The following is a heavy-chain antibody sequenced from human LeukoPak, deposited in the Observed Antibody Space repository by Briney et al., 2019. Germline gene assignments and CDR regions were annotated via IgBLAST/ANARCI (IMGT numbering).Heavy chain of an antibody. CDR3: AKDSRYYYDSSGFRYYFDY. J-gene: IGHJ4*02. V-gene: IGHV3-21*01. CDR1: GFSFSSYN. Sequence: GGSLRLSCEASGFSFSSYNMDWVRQTPGKGLEWISSITTSSSYTFYADSVKGRFTISRDNARNSLYLQMNSLRAEDTAVYYCAKDSRYYYDSSGFRYYFDYWGQGTLVTVSS. D-gene: IGHD3-22*01. CDR2: ITTSSSYT.